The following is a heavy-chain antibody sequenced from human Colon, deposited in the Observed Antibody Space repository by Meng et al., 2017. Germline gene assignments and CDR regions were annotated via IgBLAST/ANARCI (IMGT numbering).Heavy chain of an antibody. CDR2: ISSDGSST. J-gene: IGHJ4*02. Sequence: EVQLVGSGGGLVQPGGSLRLSCAASEFTFSSYWMHWVRQAPGKGLVWVSRISSDGSSTIYADSVKGRFTISRDNAKNTLSLQMNSLRAEDTAAYYCAAFRSGKIDYWGQGTLVTVSS. CDR1: EFTFSSYW. V-gene: IGHV3-74*01. CDR3: AAFRSGKIDY. D-gene: IGHD1-26*01.